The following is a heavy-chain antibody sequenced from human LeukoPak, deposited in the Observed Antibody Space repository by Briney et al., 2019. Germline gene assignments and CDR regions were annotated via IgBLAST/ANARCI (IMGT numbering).Heavy chain of an antibody. CDR2: ISGSGGST. CDR1: GFTFSSYA. J-gene: IGHJ4*02. CDR3: AKCYRVASRYFDWLPSATDY. V-gene: IGHV3-23*01. Sequence: PGGSLRLSCAASGFTFSSYAMSWVRQAPGKGLEWVSAISGSGGSTYYADSVKGRFTISRDNSKNTLYLQMNSLRAEDTAVYYCAKCYRVASRYFDWLPSATDYWGQGTLVTVSS. D-gene: IGHD3-9*01.